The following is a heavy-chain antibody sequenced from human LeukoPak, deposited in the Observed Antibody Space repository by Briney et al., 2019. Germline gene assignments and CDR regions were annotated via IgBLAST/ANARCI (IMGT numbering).Heavy chain of an antibody. CDR3: SSPSARFYNYGMDV. CDR1: GYTFTSYD. D-gene: IGHD3-10*01. CDR2: MNPNSGNT. Sequence: GASVKVSCKASGYTFTSYDINWVRQATGQGLEWMGWMNPNSGNTGYAQKFQGRVTMTRNTSISTAYMELSSLRSEDTAVYYCSSPSARFYNYGMDVGGKGTTVPVSS. V-gene: IGHV1-8*01. J-gene: IGHJ6*04.